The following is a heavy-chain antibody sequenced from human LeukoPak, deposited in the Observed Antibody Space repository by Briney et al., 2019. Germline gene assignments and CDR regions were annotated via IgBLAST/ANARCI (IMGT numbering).Heavy chain of an antibody. CDR1: GGSFSGYY. CDR2: IHHSGNT. Sequence: PSETLSLTCAVYGGSFSGYYWSWIRQPPGKGLEWIGEIHHSGNTNYNPSLKSRVTISVDTSKNQFSLKLSSVTAADTAVYYCARGGNGWYFDLWGRDTLVTVSS. CDR3: ARGGNGWYFDL. J-gene: IGHJ2*01. V-gene: IGHV4-34*01. D-gene: IGHD4-23*01.